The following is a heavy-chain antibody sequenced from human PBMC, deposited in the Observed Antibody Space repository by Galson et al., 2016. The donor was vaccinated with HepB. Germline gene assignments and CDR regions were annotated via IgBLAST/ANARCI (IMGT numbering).Heavy chain of an antibody. J-gene: IGHJ4*02. CDR3: ARVRSSWYYFDY. CDR2: ISSNGDST. CDR1: GFTFSSYA. V-gene: IGHV3-64D*06. Sequence: SLRLSCAASGFTFSSYAMHWVRQAPGKGVEYVSSISSNGDSTCYTDSVKGRFTISRDNSKNTLNLQMSSLRAEDTAVYYCARVRSSWYYFDYWGQGTLVTVSS. D-gene: IGHD6-13*01.